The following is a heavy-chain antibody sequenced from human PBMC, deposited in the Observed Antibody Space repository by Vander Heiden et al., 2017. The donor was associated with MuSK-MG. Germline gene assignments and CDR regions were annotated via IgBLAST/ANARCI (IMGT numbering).Heavy chain of an antibody. J-gene: IGHJ4*02. CDR1: GDSVPSHSPA. D-gene: IGHD3-10*01. CDR3: ARGVGSGSYDY. V-gene: IGHV6-1*01. Sequence: QVQLQQSGPGLVKPSQTLSLTCAISGDSVPSHSPAWNRIRQSPSRGLEWLGRTFYSSKWYNDSAVSVKSRITIIPDTSKNQFSLQLNSVTPEDTAVYYCARGVGSGSYDYWGQGTLVTVSS. CDR2: TFYSSKWYN.